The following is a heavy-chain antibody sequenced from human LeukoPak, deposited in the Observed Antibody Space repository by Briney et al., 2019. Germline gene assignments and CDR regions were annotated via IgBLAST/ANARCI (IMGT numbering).Heavy chain of an antibody. CDR2: IKSKTDGGTT. CDR3: TTPVVPAASDYYYGMDV. J-gene: IGHJ6*02. V-gene: IGHV3-15*07. D-gene: IGHD2-2*01. CDR1: GFTFSNAW. Sequence: AGGSLRLSCAASGFTFSNAWMNWVRQAPGKGLEWVGRIKSKTDGGTTDYAAPVKGRFTISRDDSKNTLYLQMNSLKTEDTAVYYCTTPVVPAASDYYYGMDVWGQGTTVTVSS.